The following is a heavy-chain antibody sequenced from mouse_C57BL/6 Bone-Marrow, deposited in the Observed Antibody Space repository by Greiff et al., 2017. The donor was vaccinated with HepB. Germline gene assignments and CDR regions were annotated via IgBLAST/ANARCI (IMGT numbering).Heavy chain of an antibody. CDR2: ISYSGST. CDR1: GYSITSDY. V-gene: IGHV3-8*01. D-gene: IGHD2-5*01. Sequence: EVKLQESGPGLAKPSQTLSLTCSVTGYSITSDYWNWLRKFPGNKLEYMWYISYSGSTYYNPSLKSRISITRDTSKNQYYLQLNSVTTEDTATYYFARSLSNYGWFAYWGQGTLVTVSA. J-gene: IGHJ3*01. CDR3: ARSLSNYGWFAY.